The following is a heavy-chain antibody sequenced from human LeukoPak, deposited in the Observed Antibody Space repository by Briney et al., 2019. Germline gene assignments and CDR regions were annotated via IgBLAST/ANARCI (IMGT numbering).Heavy chain of an antibody. D-gene: IGHD1-26*01. J-gene: IGHJ6*03. Sequence: GASVKVSCKASGYTFTGYYMHWVRRAPGQGLEWMGWINPNSGGTNYAQEFQGRVTMTRDTSISTAYMELSRLRSDDTAVYYCAREILPYYYYYYMDVWGKGTTVTVSS. V-gene: IGHV1-2*02. CDR1: GYTFTGYY. CDR2: INPNSGGT. CDR3: AREILPYYYYYYMDV.